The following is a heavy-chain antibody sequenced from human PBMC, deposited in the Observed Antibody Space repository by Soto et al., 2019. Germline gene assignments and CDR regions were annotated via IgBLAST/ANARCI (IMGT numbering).Heavy chain of an antibody. CDR1: GFSLNTGGLG. CDR3: VHSRCGGDCLQSYSSHYYYGMDV. Sequence: QITLKESGPTLVKPTQTLTLTCTFSGFSLNTGGLGVGWIRQPPGKALEWLALIYWDNDKRYSPSLMSRLTLTKDTSKTQVVLTMTNMDPVDAATYYCVHSRCGGDCLQSYSSHYYYGMDVWGQGTTVTVSS. CDR2: IYWDNDK. V-gene: IGHV2-5*02. D-gene: IGHD2-21*02. J-gene: IGHJ6*02.